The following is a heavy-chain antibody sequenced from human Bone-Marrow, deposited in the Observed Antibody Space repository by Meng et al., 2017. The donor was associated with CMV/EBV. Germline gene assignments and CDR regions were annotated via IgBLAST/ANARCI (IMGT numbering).Heavy chain of an antibody. J-gene: IGHJ4*02. CDR1: GFTFSSYV. CDR2: ISVSGVST. V-gene: IGHV3-23*01. CDR3: LYGGNSGGFDY. D-gene: IGHD4-23*01. Sequence: GESLKISCAASGFTFSSYVMTWVRQAPGKGLEWVSGISVSGVSTYYADSVKGRFTISRDNSKNKLYLQMNSLRAEDTAVYYCLYGGNSGGFDYWGQGTLVTVSS.